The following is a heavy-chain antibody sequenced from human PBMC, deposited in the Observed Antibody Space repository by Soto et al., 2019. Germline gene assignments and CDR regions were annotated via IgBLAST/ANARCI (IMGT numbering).Heavy chain of an antibody. J-gene: IGHJ6*02. Sequence: PGGSLRLSCVASGFTFSSYGMHWVRQAPGKGLEWVAVMSYDGSNKYYADSVKGRFTISRDNSKNTLYLQMNSLRAEDTAVYYCAKGSSSVSYYYYGIDVWGQVTTVTVSS. CDR1: GFTFSSYG. V-gene: IGHV3-30*18. D-gene: IGHD6-6*01. CDR3: AKGSSSVSYYYYGIDV. CDR2: MSYDGSNK.